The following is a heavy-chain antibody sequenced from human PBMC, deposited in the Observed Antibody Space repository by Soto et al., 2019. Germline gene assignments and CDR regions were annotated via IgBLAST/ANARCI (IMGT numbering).Heavy chain of an antibody. CDR3: ASSGSSGYYLTGAFDI. CDR2: INPNSGGT. J-gene: IGHJ3*02. Sequence: ASVKVCCKASGYTFTGYYMHWVRQAPGQGLEWMGWINPNSGGTNYAQKFQGRVTMTRDTSISTAYMELSRLRSDDTAVYYCASSGSSGYYLTGAFDIWGQGTMVTVSS. V-gene: IGHV1-2*02. CDR1: GYTFTGYY. D-gene: IGHD3-22*01.